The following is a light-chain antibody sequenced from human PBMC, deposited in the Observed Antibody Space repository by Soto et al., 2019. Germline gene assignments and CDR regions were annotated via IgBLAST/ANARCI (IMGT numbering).Light chain of an antibody. CDR2: ATS. Sequence: EIVLTQSPGTLSLSLGERATLSCRASQSVSSNYLAWYQQKPGQAPRLLIYATSNRATGIPDRFSGSGSGTDFTLTISRLVPEDFAVYYCQQYGSSPRYSFGQGTKLEIK. CDR1: QSVSSNY. CDR3: QQYGSSPRYS. J-gene: IGKJ2*03. V-gene: IGKV3-20*01.